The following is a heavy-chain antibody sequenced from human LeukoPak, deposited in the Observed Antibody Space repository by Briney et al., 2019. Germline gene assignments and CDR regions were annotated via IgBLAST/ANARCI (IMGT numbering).Heavy chain of an antibody. J-gene: IGHJ3*02. CDR2: INPNSGGT. D-gene: IGHD6-19*01. CDR3: ARADGAVGDAFDI. CDR1: GYTFTGYY. Sequence: ASVKVSCKASGYTFTGYYMHWVRQAPGQGLEWMGWINPNSGGTNYAQKFQGWITMTRDTSISTAYMELSRLRSDDTAVYYCARADGAVGDAFDIWAKGQWSPSLQ. V-gene: IGHV1-2*04.